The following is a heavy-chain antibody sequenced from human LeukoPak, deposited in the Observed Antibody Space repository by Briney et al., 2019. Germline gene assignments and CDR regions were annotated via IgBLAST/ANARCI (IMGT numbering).Heavy chain of an antibody. CDR3: AKAAGYSTIYWFDP. CDR1: GGSISSGGSH. Sequence: SQTLSLTCTVSGGSISSGGSHWSWIRQPPGKGLEFIGYIYYSGTSNYNPSLKSRVTMSVDTSNNQFSLKLNSVTAADTAVYYCAKAAGYSTIYWFDPWGQGTLVTVSS. CDR2: IYYSGTS. V-gene: IGHV4-61*08. J-gene: IGHJ5*02. D-gene: IGHD6-13*01.